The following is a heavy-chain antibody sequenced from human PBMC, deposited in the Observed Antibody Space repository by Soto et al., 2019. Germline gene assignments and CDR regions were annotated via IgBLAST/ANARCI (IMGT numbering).Heavy chain of an antibody. Sequence: EVQLVQSGAEVKKPGESLKISCKGSGYSFTSYWIGWVRQMPGKGLEWMGIIYPGDSDTRYSPSFQGQVTISADKSISTASLQWSSLKASDTAMYYCARLSLGRLTGYYFAYWGQGTLVTVSS. J-gene: IGHJ4*02. CDR1: GYSFTSYW. CDR3: ARLSLGRLTGYYFAY. CDR2: IYPGDSDT. V-gene: IGHV5-51*01. D-gene: IGHD1-26*01.